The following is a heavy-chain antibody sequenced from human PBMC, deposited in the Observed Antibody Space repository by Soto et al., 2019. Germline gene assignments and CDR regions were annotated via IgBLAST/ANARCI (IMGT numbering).Heavy chain of an antibody. J-gene: IGHJ1*01. D-gene: IGHD6-13*01. CDR2: IYASGST. V-gene: IGHV4-59*01. CDR3: ARGGSTWLEYFQH. CDR1: GGSMSSYY. Sequence: SETLSLPCTVSGGSMSSYYWSWIRQPPGNGLEWIGDIYASGSTNYNPSLKSRITISVDTSKNQFSLKLSSVTAADTAVYYCARGGSTWLEYFQHWGQGTLVTVSS.